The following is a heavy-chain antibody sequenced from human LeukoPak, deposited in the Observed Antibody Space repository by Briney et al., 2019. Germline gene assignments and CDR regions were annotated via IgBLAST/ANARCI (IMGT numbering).Heavy chain of an antibody. V-gene: IGHV3-11*01. CDR2: ISSSGSTI. CDR1: GFTFSDYY. Sequence: GGSLRLSCAASGFTFSDYYMSWIRQAPGKGLEWVSYISSSGSTIYYADSVKGRFTISRDNAKNSLYLQMNSLRAEDTAVYYCARGYPVVVVAAQYDYWGQGTLVTVSS. J-gene: IGHJ4*02. CDR3: ARGYPVVVVAAQYDY. D-gene: IGHD2-15*01.